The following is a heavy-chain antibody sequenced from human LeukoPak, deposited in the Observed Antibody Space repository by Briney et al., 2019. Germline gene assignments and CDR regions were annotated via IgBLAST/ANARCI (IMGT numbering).Heavy chain of an antibody. Sequence: GGSLRLSCAASGFTFSSYAMSWVRQAPGKRLEWVSAISGGGGSTYYADSVKGRFTISRDNSKNTLYLQMNSLRAEDTAVYYCAKVRGQYQLLFIDYWGQGTLVTVSS. D-gene: IGHD2-2*01. J-gene: IGHJ4*02. CDR2: ISGGGGST. CDR3: AKVRGQYQLLFIDY. CDR1: GFTFSSYA. V-gene: IGHV3-23*01.